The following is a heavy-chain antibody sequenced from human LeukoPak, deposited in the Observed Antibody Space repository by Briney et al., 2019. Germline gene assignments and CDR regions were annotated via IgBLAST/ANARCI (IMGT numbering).Heavy chain of an antibody. J-gene: IGHJ4*02. CDR1: GGTFSSYT. Sequence: SVKVSCKASGGTFSSYTISWVRQAPGQGLEWMGRIIPILGIANYAQKFQGRVTITADKSTSPAYMELSSLRSEDTAVYYCTRGGGDGYKRSLGTSPLDYWGQGTLVTVSS. V-gene: IGHV1-69*02. CDR2: IIPILGIA. D-gene: IGHD5-24*01. CDR3: TRGGGDGYKRSLGTSPLDY.